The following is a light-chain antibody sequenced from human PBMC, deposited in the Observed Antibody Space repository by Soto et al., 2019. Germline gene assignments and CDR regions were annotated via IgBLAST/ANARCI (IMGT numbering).Light chain of an antibody. CDR1: SSNIGAGYD. CDR3: QSYDSSLSVNYV. J-gene: IGLJ1*01. V-gene: IGLV1-40*01. Sequence: QPVLTQPPSVSGAPGQRVTISCTGSSSNIGAGYDVHWYQQLPGTAPKILIYGNTNRPSGVPDRFSGSKSGTSASLAITGLQAEDEADYYCQSYDSSLSVNYVFGTGTKLTVL. CDR2: GNT.